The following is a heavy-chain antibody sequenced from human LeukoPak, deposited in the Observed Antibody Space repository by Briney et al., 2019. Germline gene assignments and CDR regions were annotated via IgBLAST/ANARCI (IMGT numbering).Heavy chain of an antibody. Sequence: GASVKVSCKASGYTFTSYKMNWVRQAPGQGLEWMAIINPSGASTAYAHKFQGRVTMTRDTSTSTFYMELNSLRSEDTAVYYCSRDSWSWSFDYCGQGTLVTVSS. CDR3: SRDSWSWSFDY. V-gene: IGHV1-46*01. J-gene: IGHJ4*02. D-gene: IGHD1-26*01. CDR2: INPSGAST. CDR1: GYTFTSYK.